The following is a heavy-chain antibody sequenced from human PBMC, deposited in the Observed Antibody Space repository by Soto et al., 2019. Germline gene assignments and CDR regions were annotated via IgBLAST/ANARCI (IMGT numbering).Heavy chain of an antibody. D-gene: IGHD3-3*01. J-gene: IGHJ4*02. CDR1: GYTFINYG. CDR2: ISPNNGHT. Sequence: SVKVYCKASGYTFINYGISWVRQAPGQGLEWLGWISPNNGHTKYARKFQDRITMTTDTSTTTAYLELRSLRSDDTAVYFCARDQLHFLDYYFENWGQGALVTVSS. V-gene: IGHV1-18*01. CDR3: ARDQLHFLDYYFEN.